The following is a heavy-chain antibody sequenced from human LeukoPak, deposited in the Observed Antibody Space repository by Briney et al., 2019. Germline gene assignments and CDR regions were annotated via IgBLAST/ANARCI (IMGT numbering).Heavy chain of an antibody. CDR3: ARWGVHGTTTFCFDY. J-gene: IGHJ4*02. CDR1: GYSFTNYG. Sequence: GASVKVSCKTSGYSFTNYGVAWVRQAPGQGLEWMGWISGENGNINLAQKFQGRVTMTTDTSARIAYMEMRRLTSDDTAVYFCARWGVHGTTTFCFDYWSQGSLVTVSS. CDR2: ISGENGNI. V-gene: IGHV1-18*01. D-gene: IGHD2/OR15-2a*01.